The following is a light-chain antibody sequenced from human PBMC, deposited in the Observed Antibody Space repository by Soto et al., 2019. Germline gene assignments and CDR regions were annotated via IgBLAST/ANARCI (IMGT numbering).Light chain of an antibody. J-gene: IGKJ2*01. CDR3: QQRSTWPYT. Sequence: EIVLTQSPATLSLSPGERATLSCRASQSVSRYVAWYQQKPGQAPRLLIFDASTRATGISARFSGSGSGTVFTLTISSLEHEDFVVYSCQQRSTWPYTFGQGTKVDIK. CDR1: QSVSRY. V-gene: IGKV3-11*01. CDR2: DAS.